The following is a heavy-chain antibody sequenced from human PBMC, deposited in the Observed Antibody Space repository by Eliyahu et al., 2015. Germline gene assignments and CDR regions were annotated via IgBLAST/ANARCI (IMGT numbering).Heavy chain of an antibody. CDR1: XYTFTXYY. J-gene: IGHJ6*02. CDR2: XNPSGGST. Sequence: QVQLVQSGAEVKKPGASVXVSCKASXYTFTXYYMXGVRQAXGQGLEWMGIXNPSGGSTSYAQKFQGRVTMTRDTSTSTVYMELSSLRSEDTAVYYCARDPVLATTPTDGMDVWGQGTTVTVSS. V-gene: IGHV1-46*01. CDR3: ARDPVLATTPTDGMDV. D-gene: IGHD1-14*01.